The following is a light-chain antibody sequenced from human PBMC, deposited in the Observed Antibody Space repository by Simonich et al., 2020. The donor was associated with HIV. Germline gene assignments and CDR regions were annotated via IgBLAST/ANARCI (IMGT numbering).Light chain of an antibody. Sequence: DIQMTQSPSSLSASVGDGVTIPCRASQKISTFLNEYQQKPGKAPKLLNSVTSSLKRGVPSRFSGSGSETDFTLTISSLQPEDFATYYSQQSYSNPFTIGPGTKVEIK. CDR1: QKISTF. CDR3: QQSYSNPFT. CDR2: VTS. V-gene: IGKV1-39*01. J-gene: IGKJ3*01.